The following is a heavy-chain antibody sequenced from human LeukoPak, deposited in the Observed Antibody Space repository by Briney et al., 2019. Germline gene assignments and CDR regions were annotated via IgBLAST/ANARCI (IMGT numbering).Heavy chain of an antibody. Sequence: PGGSLRLSCAASGFTFDDYAMHWVRQAPGKGLEWVSGISWNSGSIGYADSVKGRFTISRDNAKNSLYLQMNSLRAEDTALYYCAKALIDGYAFDYWGQGTLVTVSS. V-gene: IGHV3-9*01. J-gene: IGHJ4*02. CDR2: ISWNSGSI. CDR3: AKALIDGYAFDY. D-gene: IGHD5-24*01. CDR1: GFTFDDYA.